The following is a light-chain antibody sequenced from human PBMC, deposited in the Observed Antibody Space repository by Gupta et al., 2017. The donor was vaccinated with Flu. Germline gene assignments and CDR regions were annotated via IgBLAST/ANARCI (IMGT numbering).Light chain of an antibody. Sequence: GNNIGTKSVHWCQQRPGQAPVLVVYDDTDRPSGIPARFSGSNSGNTATLTIVRVEAGDEADYYCQVWDSSSAHPVVFGGGTNLAVL. V-gene: IGLV3-21*02. J-gene: IGLJ2*01. CDR1: NIGTKS. CDR3: QVWDSSSAHPVV. CDR2: DDT.